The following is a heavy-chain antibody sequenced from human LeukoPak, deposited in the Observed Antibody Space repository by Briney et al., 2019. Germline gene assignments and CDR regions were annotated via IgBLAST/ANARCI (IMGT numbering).Heavy chain of an antibody. CDR1: GYTFTSYD. V-gene: IGHV1-8*01. J-gene: IGHJ6*02. D-gene: IGHD2-15*01. CDR3: ARVRCSGGSCYYYHYGMDV. CDR2: MNPNSGNT. Sequence: ASVKVSCKASGYTFTSYDINWVRQATGQGLEWMGWMNPNSGNTGYAQKFQGRVTMTRNTSISTAYMELSSLRSEDTAVYYCARVRCSGGSCYYYHYGMDVWGQGTTVTVSS.